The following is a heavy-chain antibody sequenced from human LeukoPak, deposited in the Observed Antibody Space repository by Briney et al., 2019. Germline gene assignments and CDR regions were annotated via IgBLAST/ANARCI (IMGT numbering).Heavy chain of an antibody. D-gene: IGHD4-17*01. CDR1: GDSISSYY. V-gene: IGHV4-59*08. CDR3: ARHVRQYGDYANWFDP. J-gene: IGHJ5*02. CDR2: IYYSGNT. Sequence: ASETLSLTCTVSGDSISSYYWSWIRQPPGKALEWIGYIYYSGNTNYNPSLKSRVTISEDTSKNQFSLRLSSVTAADTAVYYCARHVRQYGDYANWFDPWGQGTLVTVSS.